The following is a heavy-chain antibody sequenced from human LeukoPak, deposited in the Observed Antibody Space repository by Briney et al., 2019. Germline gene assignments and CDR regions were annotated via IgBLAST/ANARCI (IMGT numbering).Heavy chain of an antibody. Sequence: GGSLRLFCAASGFTFSSYSLYWVRQAPGKGLEWLSSISSSSSFIYYADSVKGRFTISRDNAKNSLSLQMNSLRVEDTAVYYCARDRGVATMIADYWGQGTLVTVSS. D-gene: IGHD3-10*01. V-gene: IGHV3-21*01. J-gene: IGHJ4*02. CDR1: GFTFSSYS. CDR3: ARDRGVATMIADY. CDR2: ISSSSSFI.